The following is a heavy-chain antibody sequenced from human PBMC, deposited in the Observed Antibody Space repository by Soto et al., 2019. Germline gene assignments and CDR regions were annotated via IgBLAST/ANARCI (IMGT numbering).Heavy chain of an antibody. CDR1: GGSISSYY. Sequence: LSLTCTGSGGSISSYYWSWIRQPAGKGLEWIGRIYTSGGTNYNPSLKSRVTMSVDTSTNQFSLKLSSVTAADTALYYCAGAGINMVRGTPGRWYFEIWGQGNMVTVSS. CDR3: AGAGINMVRGTPGRWYFEI. CDR2: IYTSGGT. J-gene: IGHJ3*02. V-gene: IGHV4-4*07. D-gene: IGHD3-10*01.